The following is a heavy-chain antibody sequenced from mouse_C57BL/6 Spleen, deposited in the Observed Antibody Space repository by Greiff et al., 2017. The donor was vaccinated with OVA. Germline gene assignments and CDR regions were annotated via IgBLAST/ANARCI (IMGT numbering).Heavy chain of an antibody. D-gene: IGHD2-1*01. CDR3: AILLSEGFAY. J-gene: IGHJ3*01. CDR1: GYTFTSYW. V-gene: IGHV1-50*01. Sequence: VQLQQPGAELVKPGASVKLSCKASGYTFTSYWMQWVKQRPGQGLEWIGEIDPSDSYTNYNQKFKGKATLTVDTSSSTAYMQLSSLTSEDAAVYYCAILLSEGFAYWGQGTLVTVSA. CDR2: IDPSDSYT.